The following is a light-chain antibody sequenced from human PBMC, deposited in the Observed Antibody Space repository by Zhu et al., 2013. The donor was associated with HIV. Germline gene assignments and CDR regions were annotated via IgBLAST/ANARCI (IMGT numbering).Light chain of an antibody. V-gene: IGLV2-23*02. CDR3: CSYAGSSTYV. J-gene: IGLJ1*01. CDR2: EVT. Sequence: QSALTQPASVSGSPGQSITISCTGTSSDVGSHKLVSWFQQHPAKAPKLIIFEVTNRPSGVSDRFSGSKSGNTASLTISGLQAEDEADYYCCSYAGSSTYVFGTGTKVSVL. CDR1: SSDVGSHKL.